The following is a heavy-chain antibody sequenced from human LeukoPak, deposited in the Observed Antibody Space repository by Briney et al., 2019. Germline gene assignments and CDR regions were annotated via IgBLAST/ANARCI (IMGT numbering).Heavy chain of an antibody. V-gene: IGHV3-30*18. D-gene: IGHD5-18*01. CDR2: ISYDGSNK. Sequence: GGSLRLSCAASGFTFSSYGMHWVRQAPGKGLEWVAVISYDGSNKYYADSVKGRFTISRDNSKNTLYLQMNSLRAEDTAVYYCAKAEDTAMVDYWGQGTLVTVS. CDR1: GFTFSSYG. CDR3: AKAEDTAMVDY. J-gene: IGHJ4*02.